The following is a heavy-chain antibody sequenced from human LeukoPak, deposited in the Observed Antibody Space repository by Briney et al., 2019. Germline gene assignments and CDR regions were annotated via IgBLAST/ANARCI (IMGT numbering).Heavy chain of an antibody. CDR3: ARAGGRRVPAALLGY. CDR2: MNPNSGNT. Sequence: ASVKVSCKVSGYTFTSYDINWVRQTTGQGLEWMGWMNPNSGNTGYAQKYQGRVTMTRNTSISTAYMELSSMRSEDTAVYYCARAGGRRVPAALLGYWGQGTLVTVSS. D-gene: IGHD2-2*01. J-gene: IGHJ4*02. V-gene: IGHV1-8*01. CDR1: GYTFTSYD.